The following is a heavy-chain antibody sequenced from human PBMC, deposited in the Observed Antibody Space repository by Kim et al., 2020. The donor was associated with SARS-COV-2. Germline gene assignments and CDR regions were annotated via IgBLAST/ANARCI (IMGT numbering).Heavy chain of an antibody. CDR2: IKQDGSEK. CDR1: GFTFSSHW. D-gene: IGHD6-19*01. Sequence: GGSLRLSCTASGFTFSSHWMSWVRQAPGKGLEWVANIKQDGSEKQYVDAVKGRFSISRDNAKNSLYLQMNSLRVEDTAVYYCARLGYSSSTYFGMDVCGQGTTVTVSS. CDR3: ARLGYSSSTYFGMDV. V-gene: IGHV3-7*01. J-gene: IGHJ6*02.